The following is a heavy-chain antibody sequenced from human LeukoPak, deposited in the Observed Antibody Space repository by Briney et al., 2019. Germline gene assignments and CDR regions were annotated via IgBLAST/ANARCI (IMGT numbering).Heavy chain of an antibody. D-gene: IGHD3-9*01. J-gene: IGHJ6*03. Sequence: GGSLRLSCAASGFTFSSYGMHWVRQAPGKGLEWVAFIRYDGSNKYYADSVKGRFTISRDNSKNTLYLQMNSLRAEDTAVYYCAKDPTPNTRLRYFDWPTHRYYYYMDVWGKGTTVTISS. CDR1: GFTFSSYG. CDR3: AKDPTPNTRLRYFDWPTHRYYYYMDV. V-gene: IGHV3-30*02. CDR2: IRYDGSNK.